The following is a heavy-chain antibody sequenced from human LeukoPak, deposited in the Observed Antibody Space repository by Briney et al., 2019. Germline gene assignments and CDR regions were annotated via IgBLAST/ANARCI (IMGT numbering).Heavy chain of an antibody. CDR3: ARAGRITMVRGPSSGGLDY. CDR1: GFTFSSHW. D-gene: IGHD3-10*01. Sequence: GGSLRLSCAASGFTFSSHWMSWVRQAPGKGLEWVAIIKTDGSEEDYVGAVKGRFTISRDNAKNCLYLQMNNLRAEDTAVYYCARAGRITMVRGPSSGGLDYWGQGTLVTVSS. CDR2: IKTDGSEE. V-gene: IGHV3-7*05. J-gene: IGHJ4*02.